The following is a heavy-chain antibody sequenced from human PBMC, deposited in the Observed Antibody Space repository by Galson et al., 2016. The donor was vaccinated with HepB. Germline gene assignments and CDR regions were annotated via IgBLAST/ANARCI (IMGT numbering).Heavy chain of an antibody. V-gene: IGHV4-4*02. CDR2: IYQTGTA. CDR3: ARGTLGTTASMSFDY. J-gene: IGHJ4*02. D-gene: IGHD1-26*01. CDR1: GXSIXXXYX. Sequence: ETXXLTCAVXGXSIXXXYXXXWIRXSPEKGLEWIGEIYQTGTAHLDPSFPSRATMSVDKSKNQISLRLASVTAADTAVYYCARGTLGTTASMSFDYWGQGTLVSVSS.